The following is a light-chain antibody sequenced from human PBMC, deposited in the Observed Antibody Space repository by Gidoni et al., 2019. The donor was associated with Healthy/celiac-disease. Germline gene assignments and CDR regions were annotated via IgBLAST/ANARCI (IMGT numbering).Light chain of an antibody. V-gene: IGKV1-5*03. CDR1: HSISSW. J-gene: IGKJ4*01. CDR2: KAS. CDR3: QQYNSYALT. Sequence: DIQLTQSPSTLSASVGDRVTITCRASHSISSWLAWYQQKPGKAPKLLIYKASSVESGVPSRFSGGGSGTEFTLTISSQQPDDFATYYCQQYNSYALTFGGGTKVEIK.